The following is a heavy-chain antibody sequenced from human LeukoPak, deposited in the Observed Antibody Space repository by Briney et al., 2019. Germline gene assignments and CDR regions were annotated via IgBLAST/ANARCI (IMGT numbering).Heavy chain of an antibody. CDR3: ARGHADIGLNYFDY. J-gene: IGHJ4*02. CDR1: GGSFSDYY. D-gene: IGHD2-15*01. Sequence: SETLSLTCAVYGGSFSDYYWIWIRQPPGKGLEWIGEINHVGGTNYNPSLKSRGTISVDTPKNQFSLRLSSVTAADTALYFCARGHADIGLNYFDYWGLGTLVTVSS. CDR2: INHVGGT. V-gene: IGHV4-34*01.